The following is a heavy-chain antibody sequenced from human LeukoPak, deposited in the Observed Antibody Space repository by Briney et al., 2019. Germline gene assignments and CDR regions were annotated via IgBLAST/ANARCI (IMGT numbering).Heavy chain of an antibody. CDR2: ITSGDFV. Sequence: GGSLRLSCAVSGFTFSAYSMNWVRQAPGKGPERVSSITSGDFVYFADSLKGRFTISRDNAKSSLYLQMNSLRAEDTAVYYCARGGFNMVRGVIIPSNSYYYYMDIWGKGTTVTVSS. D-gene: IGHD3-10*01. CDR1: GFTFSAYS. J-gene: IGHJ6*03. CDR3: ARGGFNMVRGVIIPSNSYYYYMDI. V-gene: IGHV3-21*01.